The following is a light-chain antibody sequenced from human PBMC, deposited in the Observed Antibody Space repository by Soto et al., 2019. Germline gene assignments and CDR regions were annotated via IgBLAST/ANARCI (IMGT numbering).Light chain of an antibody. CDR2: GTS. CDR1: QSVSSNF. V-gene: IGKV3-20*01. Sequence: EIVLTQSPGSLSLSPGERATLSCRASQSVSSNFLAWYQQKPGQAPRLLIYGTSNRATGIPDRFSGSGSGTDFTLTISRLEPADFALYYCQHYGAAPITFGQGTRLEIK. CDR3: QHYGAAPIT. J-gene: IGKJ5*01.